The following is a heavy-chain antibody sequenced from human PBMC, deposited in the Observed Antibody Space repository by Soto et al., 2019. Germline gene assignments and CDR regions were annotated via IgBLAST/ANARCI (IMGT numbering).Heavy chain of an antibody. Sequence: PGGSLRLSCAASGFNFSDYYMSWIRQAPGKGLEWVSYISSSGSTIYYADSVKGRFTISRDNAKNSLYLQMNSLRAEDTAVYYCARPCPNMHWFDPLGQGTLVTVSS. D-gene: IGHD2-8*01. CDR3: ARPCPNMHWFDP. J-gene: IGHJ5*02. CDR2: ISSSGSTI. CDR1: GFNFSDYY. V-gene: IGHV3-11*01.